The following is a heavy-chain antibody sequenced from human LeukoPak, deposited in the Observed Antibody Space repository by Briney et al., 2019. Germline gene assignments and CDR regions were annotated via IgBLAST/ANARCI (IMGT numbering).Heavy chain of an antibody. Sequence: ASVKVSCKASGGTFSSYAISWVRQAPGQGLEWMGITNASGGSTSYAQKFQGRLTMTRDTSTRTVYMELSSLRSEDTAVYYCARAYADEVNTFDYWGQGTLVTVSS. CDR1: GGTFSSYA. J-gene: IGHJ4*02. V-gene: IGHV1-46*01. CDR3: ARAYADEVNTFDY. D-gene: IGHD2/OR15-2a*01. CDR2: TNASGGST.